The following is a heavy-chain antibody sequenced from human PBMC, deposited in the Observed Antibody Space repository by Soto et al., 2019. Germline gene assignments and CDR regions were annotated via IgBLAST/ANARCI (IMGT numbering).Heavy chain of an antibody. Sequence: QLLLQESGPGLVRPSETLSLTCSVSGGSINNHFCHRLRRPAGKGLEWIGHIHSKGKTIYNPSLDGRVTLSVNPAHRQFSLSLTSVTAADAALYYCSISTYSLFDSWGQGILVSVS. CDR2: IHSKGKT. D-gene: IGHD2-15*01. V-gene: IGHV4-4*07. CDR3: SISTYSLFDS. CDR1: GGSINNHF. J-gene: IGHJ4*02.